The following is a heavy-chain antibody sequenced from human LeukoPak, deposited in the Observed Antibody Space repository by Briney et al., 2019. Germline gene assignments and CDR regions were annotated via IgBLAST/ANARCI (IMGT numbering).Heavy chain of an antibody. CDR3: ARVSRGYSYFYYYYGMDV. CDR1: GFTFSTYG. Sequence: GGSLRLSCAASGFTFSTYGMHWVRQAPGKGLEWVAVISYDGSNKYYTDSVKGRFTISRDNSKNTLYLQMNSLRAEDTAVYYCARVSRGYSYFYYYYGMDVWGQGTTVTVSS. D-gene: IGHD5-18*01. CDR2: ISYDGSNK. J-gene: IGHJ6*02. V-gene: IGHV3-30*03.